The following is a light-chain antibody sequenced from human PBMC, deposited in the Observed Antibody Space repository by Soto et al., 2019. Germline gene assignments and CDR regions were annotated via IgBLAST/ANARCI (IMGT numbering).Light chain of an antibody. CDR1: QSVSSY. CDR3: QQRSDWPLT. Sequence: VLTQSPTTLSLSPGERATLSCRASQSVSSYFAWYQQKPGQAPRLLIYDASTRAADIPARFSGSGSGTDFTLTISSLEPEDFAVYYCQQRSDWPLTFGGGTKVDIK. V-gene: IGKV3-11*01. J-gene: IGKJ4*01. CDR2: DAS.